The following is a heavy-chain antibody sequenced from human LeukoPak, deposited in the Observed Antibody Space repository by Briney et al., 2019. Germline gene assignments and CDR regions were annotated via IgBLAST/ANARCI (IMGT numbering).Heavy chain of an antibody. J-gene: IGHJ4*02. V-gene: IGHV1-18*01. CDR2: INGYNGNT. Sequence: ASVKVSCKASGYTFSSYGIAWVRQAPGQGLEWMGWINGYNGNTKYAQKLQGRVSMTTDTSTTTAYMELRSLTSDGTALYYCARSSLGTITAGPFDYWGQGTLVTVSS. CDR1: GYTFSSYG. CDR3: ARSSLGTITAGPFDY. D-gene: IGHD5-12*01.